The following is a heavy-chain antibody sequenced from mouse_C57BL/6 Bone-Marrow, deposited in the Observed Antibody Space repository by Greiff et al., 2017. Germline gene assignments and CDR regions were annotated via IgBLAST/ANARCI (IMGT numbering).Heavy chain of an antibody. CDR1: GYTFTDYE. D-gene: IGHD1-1*01. CDR2: IDPETGGT. CDR3: TRHYSLLFDY. J-gene: IGHJ2*01. V-gene: IGHV1-15*01. Sequence: QVQLKQSGAELVRPGASVTLSCKASGYTFTDYEMHWVKQTPVHGLEWIGAIDPETGGTAYNQKFKGKAILTADKSSSTAYMELRSLTSEDSAVYYYTRHYSLLFDYWGQGTTLTVSS.